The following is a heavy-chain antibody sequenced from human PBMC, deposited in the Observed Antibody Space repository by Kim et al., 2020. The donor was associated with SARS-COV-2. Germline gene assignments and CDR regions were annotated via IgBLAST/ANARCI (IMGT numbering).Heavy chain of an antibody. CDR1: GGTFSSYA. J-gene: IGHJ4*02. CDR2: IIPILGIA. V-gene: IGHV1-69*04. CDR3: ARDNRGAAQDY. D-gene: IGHD6-6*01. Sequence: SVKVSCKASGGTFSSYAISWVRQAPGQGLEWMGRIIPILGIANYAQKFQGRVTITADKSTSTAYMELSSLRSEDTAVYYCARDNRGAAQDYWGQGTLVTVSS.